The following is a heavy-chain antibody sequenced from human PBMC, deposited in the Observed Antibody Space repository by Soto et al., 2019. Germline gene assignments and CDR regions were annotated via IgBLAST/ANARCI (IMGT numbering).Heavy chain of an antibody. CDR1: GFTFSGSA. J-gene: IGHJ6*02. CDR2: IRSKANSYAT. Sequence: GGSLRLSCAASGFTFSGSAMHWVRQASGKGLEWVGRIRSKANSYATAYAASVKGRFTISRDDSKNTAYLQMNSLKTEDTAVYYCTRHGRGTLWPYADYGMDVWGQGTTVTVSS. CDR3: TRHGRGTLWPYADYGMDV. D-gene: IGHD1-26*01. V-gene: IGHV3-73*01.